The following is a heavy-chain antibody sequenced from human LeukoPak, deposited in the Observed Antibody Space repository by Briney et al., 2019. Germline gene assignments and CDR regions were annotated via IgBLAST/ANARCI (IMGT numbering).Heavy chain of an antibody. D-gene: IGHD6-13*01. J-gene: IGHJ4*02. CDR3: ARVGDIAAAGRYYFDY. CDR2: IYYTGTT. CDR1: GGSISSYY. Sequence: SETLSLTCTVSGGSISSYYWSWIRQPPGKGLEWIAYIYYTGTTNYNPSLKSRVTMSVDTSKNQFSLKLSSVTAADTAVYYCARVGDIAAAGRYYFDYWGQGTLVTVSS. V-gene: IGHV4-59*01.